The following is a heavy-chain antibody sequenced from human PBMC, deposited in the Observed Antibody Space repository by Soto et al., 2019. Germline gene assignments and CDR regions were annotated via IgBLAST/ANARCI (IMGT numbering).Heavy chain of an antibody. J-gene: IGHJ4*02. CDR3: ASGSWNYIINFDD. D-gene: IGHD1-7*01. CDR2: INHSGST. CDR1: GGPFSGYY. V-gene: IGHV4-34*01. Sequence: SETLSLTCAVYGGPFSGYYWSWIRQPPGKGLEWIGEINHSGSTNYNPSLKSRVTISVDTSKNQFSLKLSSVTAADTAVYYCASGSWNYIINFDDWGQGTLVTVSS.